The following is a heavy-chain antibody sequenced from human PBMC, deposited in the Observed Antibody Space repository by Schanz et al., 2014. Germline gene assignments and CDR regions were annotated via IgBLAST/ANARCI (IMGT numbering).Heavy chain of an antibody. CDR3: ARDEGRDGYNLAFDV. J-gene: IGHJ3*01. CDR1: GFTFSTYW. CDR2: TYSGGST. Sequence: VQLLESGGGLVQPGGSLRLSCAASGFTFSTYWMHWVRQAPGKGLEWVSITYSGGSTYYADSVKGRFTISRDNSKNTLYLLMNSLRAEDTAVYFCARDEGRDGYNLAFDVWGQGTLVTVSS. D-gene: IGHD5-12*01. V-gene: IGHV3-66*01.